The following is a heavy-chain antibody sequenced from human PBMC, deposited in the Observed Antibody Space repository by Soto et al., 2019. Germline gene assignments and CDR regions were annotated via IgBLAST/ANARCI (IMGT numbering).Heavy chain of an antibody. CDR3: ASTYSNYHYYYYGMDV. Sequence: ASVKVSCKASGYTFTGYYMHWVRQAPGQGLEWMGWINPNSGGTNYAQKFQGRVTMTRDTSISTAYMELSRLRSDDTAVYYCASTYSNYHYYYYGMDVWGQGTTVTVSS. CDR1: GYTFTGYY. D-gene: IGHD4-4*01. CDR2: INPNSGGT. V-gene: IGHV1-2*02. J-gene: IGHJ6*02.